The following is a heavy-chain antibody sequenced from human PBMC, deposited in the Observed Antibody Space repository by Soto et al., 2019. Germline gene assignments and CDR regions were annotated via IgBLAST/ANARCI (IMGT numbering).Heavy chain of an antibody. V-gene: IGHV3-21*01. J-gene: IGHJ6*02. CDR3: EREEPAWPLAYGLDV. CDR1: GFTFSRYS. Sequence: PGGSLRLSCAGSGFTFSRYSMHWVRQAPGKGLEWVSSIGTRSDIYYADSVKGRFTISRDNAKNSLSLQMNSLRAEDTGVYYCEREEPAWPLAYGLDVWGQGTKVTVYS. CDR2: IGTRSDI.